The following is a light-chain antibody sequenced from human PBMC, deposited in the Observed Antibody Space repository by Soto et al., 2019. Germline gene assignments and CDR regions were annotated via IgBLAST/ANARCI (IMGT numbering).Light chain of an antibody. CDR2: GAS. CDR1: QSLNYN. CDR3: QQYRHWPPYT. J-gene: IGKJ2*01. Sequence: EIVMTQSPATLSVSPGERATVSCRAGQSLNYNLAWYQQKPGQAPRLLIYGASAMATGVPARFSGSGSETEFTLTISSVQSEDCAIYFCQQYRHWPPYTFGQGTNLEIK. V-gene: IGKV3-15*01.